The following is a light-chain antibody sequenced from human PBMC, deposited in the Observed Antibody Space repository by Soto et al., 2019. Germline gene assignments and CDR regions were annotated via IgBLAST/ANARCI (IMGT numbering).Light chain of an antibody. CDR3: SSYTSSHTWV. V-gene: IGLV2-14*01. J-gene: IGLJ2*01. CDR2: EVS. Sequence: QSALTQPASVSGSPGQSITISCTGSRSDVGGYNYVSWYQQHPGKDPQVLIYEVSNRPSGVSNRFSGSKSGNTASLTISGLQADDEADYYCSSYTSSHTWVFGGGTKVTVL. CDR1: RSDVGGYNY.